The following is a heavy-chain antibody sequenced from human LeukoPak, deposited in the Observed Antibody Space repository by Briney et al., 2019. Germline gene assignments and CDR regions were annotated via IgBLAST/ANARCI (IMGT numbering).Heavy chain of an antibody. CDR3: ARFRDQKDYFDY. CDR2: ISAYNGNT. J-gene: IGHJ4*02. D-gene: IGHD2-2*01. V-gene: IGHV1-18*01. Sequence: ASVKVCCKASGYTFTSYGISWVRQAPGQGLEWMGWISAYNGNTNYAQKLQGRVTMTTDTSTSTAYMELRSLRSDDTAVYYCARFRDQKDYFDYWGQGTLVTVSS. CDR1: GYTFTSYG.